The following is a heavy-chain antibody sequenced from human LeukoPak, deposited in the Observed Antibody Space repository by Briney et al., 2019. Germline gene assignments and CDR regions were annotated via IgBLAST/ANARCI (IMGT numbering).Heavy chain of an antibody. J-gene: IGHJ4*02. Sequence: GASLRLSCVASGFTFSNYAMSWVRQAPGKRLEWVSAVTGSGGSTYYADSVKGRFPISRDNSRNTLFLQMNSLRAEDTAVYYCAKWGDFDILTGYYVSDFWGQGTLVTVSS. CDR3: AKWGDFDILTGYYVSDF. D-gene: IGHD3-9*01. CDR2: VTGSGGST. V-gene: IGHV3-23*01. CDR1: GFTFSNYA.